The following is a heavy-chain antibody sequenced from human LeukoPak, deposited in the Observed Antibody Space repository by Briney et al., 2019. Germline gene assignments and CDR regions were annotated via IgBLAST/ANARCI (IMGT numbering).Heavy chain of an antibody. J-gene: IGHJ4*02. D-gene: IGHD3-10*01. V-gene: IGHV4-4*07. CDR1: GGSISYY. CDR3: ARTPPLWFGES. CDR2: IYTNGST. Sequence: SETLSLTCTVSGGSISYYWSWIRQPAGKGLEWIGRIYTNGSTNYNPSLKSRVTISVDTSKNQFSLKLSSVTAADTAVYYCARTPPLWFGESWGQGTLVTVSS.